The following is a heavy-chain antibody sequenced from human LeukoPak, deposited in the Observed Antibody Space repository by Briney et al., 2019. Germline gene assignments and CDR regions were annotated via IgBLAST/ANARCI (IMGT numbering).Heavy chain of an antibody. V-gene: IGHV3-33*08. D-gene: IGHD2-15*01. J-gene: IGHJ4*02. CDR3: ARDQSLLYFDY. CDR1: GFTFSSYE. Sequence: PGGSLRLSCAASGFTFSSYEMNWVRQAPGKGLEWVALTWYDGSNKSYGDSVKGRFTISRDNSKNTLYLQMSSLRAEDTAVYYCARDQSLLYFDYWGQGTLVTVSS. CDR2: TWYDGSNK.